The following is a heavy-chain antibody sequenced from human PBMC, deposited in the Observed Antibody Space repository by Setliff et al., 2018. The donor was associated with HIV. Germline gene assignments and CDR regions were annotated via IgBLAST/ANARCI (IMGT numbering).Heavy chain of an antibody. CDR3: ARGGGGYYYVGAVDI. J-gene: IGHJ3*02. D-gene: IGHD3-22*01. V-gene: IGHV1-3*03. Sequence: EASVKVSCKASGYTFTSYAMHWVRQAPGQRLEWMAWINAGNGNTKYSQEFQGRVTMTGNTSISTAYMELSSLRSEDTAVYYCARGGGGYYYVGAVDIWGQGTVVTVSS. CDR2: INAGNGNT. CDR1: GYTFTSYA.